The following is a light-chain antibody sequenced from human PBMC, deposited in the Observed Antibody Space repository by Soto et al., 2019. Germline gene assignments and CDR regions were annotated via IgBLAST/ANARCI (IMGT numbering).Light chain of an antibody. CDR1: SSNIGSNS. CDR2: RTN. CDR3: AAWDDSLSGYV. J-gene: IGLJ1*01. Sequence: QSVLTQPPSASGTPGQRVTISCSGSSSNIGSNSVYWYQQLPGTAPKLLIYRTNQRPSGVPDRFSGSKSGTSASLAISGLRSEDEADYYCAAWDDSLSGYVFGTGTKLTVL. V-gene: IGLV1-47*01.